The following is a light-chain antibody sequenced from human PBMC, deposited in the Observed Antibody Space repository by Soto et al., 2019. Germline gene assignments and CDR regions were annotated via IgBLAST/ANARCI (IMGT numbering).Light chain of an antibody. J-gene: IGLJ1*01. CDR3: SSYTSSSTGYV. CDR1: SSDVGAYNY. Sequence: QSALTQPASVSGSPGQSITISCTGTSSDVGAYNYVSWYQQHPGKAPKLMIYEVSNRPSGVSNRFSGSKSGNTASLTISGLQAEDEADYYCSSYTSSSTGYVFGTGTKLTVL. V-gene: IGLV2-14*01. CDR2: EVS.